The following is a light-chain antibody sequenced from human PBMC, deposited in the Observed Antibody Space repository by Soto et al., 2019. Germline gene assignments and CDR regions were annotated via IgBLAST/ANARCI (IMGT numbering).Light chain of an antibody. J-gene: IGKJ5*01. CDR1: QSVSNNY. V-gene: IGKV3-20*01. Sequence: EIVLTHSPGTLSLSPVERATLSFRSSQSVSNNYLAWYQQKPGQAPRLLIYGASSRATGIPDRFSGSGSGTDFTLTISRLEPEDFALYYCQQYGSSPTFGQGTRLEIK. CDR3: QQYGSSPT. CDR2: GAS.